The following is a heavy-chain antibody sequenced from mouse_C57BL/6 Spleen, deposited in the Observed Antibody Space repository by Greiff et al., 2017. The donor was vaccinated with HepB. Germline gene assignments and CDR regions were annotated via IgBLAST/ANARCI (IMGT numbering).Heavy chain of an antibody. D-gene: IGHD1-1*01. CDR3: AIYGITTVVSYYFDY. V-gene: IGHV1-74*01. CDR1: GYTFTSYW. Sequence: VKLQQPGAELVKPGASVKVSCKASGYTFTSYWMHWVKQRPGQGLEWIGRIHPSDSDTNYNQKFKGKATLTVDKSSSTAYMQLSSLTSEDSAVYYCAIYGITTVVSYYFDYWGQGTTLTVSS. CDR2: IHPSDSDT. J-gene: IGHJ2*01.